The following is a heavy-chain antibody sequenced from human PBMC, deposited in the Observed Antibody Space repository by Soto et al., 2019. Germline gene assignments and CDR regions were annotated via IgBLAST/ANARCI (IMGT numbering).Heavy chain of an antibody. D-gene: IGHD2-2*01. J-gene: IGHJ6*02. CDR1: GFTFNSYA. CDR3: AKAVVPAAMRHGMDV. Sequence: EVQLLESGGGLVQPGGSPRLSCAASGFTFNSYAMSWVRQAPGKGLEWVSAISGSGGSTFYADSVKGRFTISRDNSNNTLYLQMNSLRAEDTAVYYCAKAVVPAAMRHGMDVWGQGTTVTVSS. V-gene: IGHV3-23*01. CDR2: ISGSGGST.